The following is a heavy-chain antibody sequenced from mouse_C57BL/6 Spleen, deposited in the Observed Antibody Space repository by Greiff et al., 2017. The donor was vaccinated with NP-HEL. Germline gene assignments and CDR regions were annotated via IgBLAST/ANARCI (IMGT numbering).Heavy chain of an antibody. CDR2: IWSGGST. J-gene: IGHJ3*01. Sequence: VKLVESGPGLVQPSQSLSITCTVSGFSLTSYGVHWVRQSPGKGLEWLGVIWSGGSTDYNAAFISRLSISKDNSKSQVFFKMNSLQADDTAIYYCARNRIHGSSYEFAYWGQGTLVTVSA. V-gene: IGHV2-2*01. D-gene: IGHD1-1*01. CDR3: ARNRIHGSSYEFAY. CDR1: GFSLTSYG.